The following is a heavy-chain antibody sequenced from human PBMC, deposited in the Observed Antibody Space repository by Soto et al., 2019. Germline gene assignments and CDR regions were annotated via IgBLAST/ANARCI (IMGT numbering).Heavy chain of an antibody. D-gene: IGHD3-9*01. CDR2: ISAYNGNT. CDR3: ARDRVSHSYYDILTGNWLAP. CDR1: GYTFTSYG. V-gene: IGHV1-18*01. J-gene: IGHJ5*02. Sequence: ASVKVSCKASGYTFTSYGISWVRQAPGQGLEWMGWISAYNGNTNYAQKLQGRVTMTTDTSTSTAYMELRSLRSDDTAVYYCARDRVSHSYYDILTGNWLAPRGQGTLVTVSS.